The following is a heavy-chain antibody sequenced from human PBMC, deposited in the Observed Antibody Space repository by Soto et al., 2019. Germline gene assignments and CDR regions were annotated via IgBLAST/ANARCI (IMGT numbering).Heavy chain of an antibody. Sequence: EVQLVESGGGLVQPGGSLKLSCAASGFTFSGSAMHWVRQASGKGLEWVGRIRSKANSYATAYAASVKGRFTISRDDSKNTAYLQMNSLKTEDTAVYYCTSPGLRGDILTGYFNGHYYYYMDVWGKGTTVTVSS. CDR2: IRSKANSYAT. J-gene: IGHJ6*03. CDR1: GFTFSGSA. CDR3: TSPGLRGDILTGYFNGHYYYYMDV. D-gene: IGHD3-9*01. V-gene: IGHV3-73*01.